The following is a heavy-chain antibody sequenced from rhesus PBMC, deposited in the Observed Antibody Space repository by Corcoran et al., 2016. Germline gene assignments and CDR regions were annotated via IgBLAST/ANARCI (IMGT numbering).Heavy chain of an antibody. CDR2: ISNGGGST. CDR1: GFTFSSYG. J-gene: IGHJ4*01. Sequence: EVQLVESGGGLVQPGGSLRLSCAASGFTFSSYGMSWVRQAPGKGLGWVSYISNGGGSTYYANSVKCRCTIYRDNSKNTLSLQMNSQRAEDTAGYYCATTPVGIAAAGRMGNFDYWGQGVLVTVSS. V-gene: IGHV3S5*01. D-gene: IGHD6S26*01. CDR3: ATTPVGIAAAGRMGNFDY.